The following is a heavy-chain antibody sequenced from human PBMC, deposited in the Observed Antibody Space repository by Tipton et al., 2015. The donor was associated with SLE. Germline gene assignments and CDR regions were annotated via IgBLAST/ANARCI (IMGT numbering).Heavy chain of an antibody. Sequence: SLRLSCAASGFTFDDYAMHWVRQAPGKGLEWVSGISWNSGSIGYADSVKGRFTISRDNSKNSLYLQMNSRGAYDTAPYYCAKDIGRITIIPHGFDIWGQGTMVTVSS. CDR1: GFTFDDYA. V-gene: IGHV3-9*01. D-gene: IGHD3-22*01. CDR3: AKDIGRITIIPHGFDI. CDR2: ISWNSGSI. J-gene: IGHJ3*02.